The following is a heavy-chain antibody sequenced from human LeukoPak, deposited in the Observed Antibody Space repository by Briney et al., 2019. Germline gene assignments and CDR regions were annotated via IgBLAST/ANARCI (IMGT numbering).Heavy chain of an antibody. Sequence: PGGSLRLSCAASGFTFSTYAMSWVRQAPGKGLEWVSVIYSGGSTYYADSVKGRFTISRDNSKNTLYLQMNSLRAEDTAVYYCAREEPKRWLQFGGQGTLVTVSS. V-gene: IGHV3-53*01. CDR2: IYSGGST. D-gene: IGHD5-24*01. CDR3: AREEPKRWLQF. CDR1: GFTFSTYA. J-gene: IGHJ4*02.